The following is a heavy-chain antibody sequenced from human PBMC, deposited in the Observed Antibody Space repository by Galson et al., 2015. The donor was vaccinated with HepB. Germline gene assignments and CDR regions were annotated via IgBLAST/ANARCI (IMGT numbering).Heavy chain of an antibody. CDR2: INHSGST. J-gene: IGHJ4*02. Sequence: SETLSLTCAVYGGSFSGYYWSWIRQPPGKGLEWIGEINHSGSTNYNPSLKSRVTISVDTSKNQFSLKLSSVTAADTAVYYCARFKYTVDYWGQGTLVTVSS. CDR3: ARFKYTVDY. D-gene: IGHD1-1*01. CDR1: GGSFSGYY. V-gene: IGHV4-34*01.